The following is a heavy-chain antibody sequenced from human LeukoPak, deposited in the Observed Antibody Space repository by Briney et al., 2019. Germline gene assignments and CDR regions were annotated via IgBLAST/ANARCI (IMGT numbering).Heavy chain of an antibody. CDR3: VRGALPGDNWYFDL. J-gene: IGHJ2*01. Sequence: GGSLRLSCATSGFPFSAYDMHWVRQAPGKGLEWVSAFGSAGDTYYPGAVKGRFTISRDYAKNSSFLQMNSLRAGDTAVYFCVRGALPGDNWYFDLWGRGTLVTVSS. CDR2: FGSAGDT. V-gene: IGHV3-13*01. CDR1: GFPFSAYD.